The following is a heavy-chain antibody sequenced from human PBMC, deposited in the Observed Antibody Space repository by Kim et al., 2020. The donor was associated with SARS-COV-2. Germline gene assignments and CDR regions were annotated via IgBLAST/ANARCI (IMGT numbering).Heavy chain of an antibody. CDR3: AREGVLRFLEWLPFDP. V-gene: IGHV1-69*10. D-gene: IGHD3-3*01. CDR1: GGTFSNYA. J-gene: IGHJ5*02. CDR2: IIPILGIA. Sequence: SVKVSCKASGGTFSNYAISWVRQAPGQGLEWMGGIIPILGIANYAQKFQGRVTITADKSTSTAYMELSSLRSEDTAVYYCAREGVLRFLEWLPFDPWGQGTLVTVSA.